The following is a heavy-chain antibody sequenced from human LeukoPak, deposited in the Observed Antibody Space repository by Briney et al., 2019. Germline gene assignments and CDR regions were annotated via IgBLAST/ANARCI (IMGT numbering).Heavy chain of an antibody. J-gene: IGHJ5*02. Sequence: ASVKVSCKASGYTFTGYYMHWVRQAPGQGLEWMGWINPNSGGTNYAQKFQGRVTMTRDTSISTAYMELSRLRSDDTAVYYCARVPYSSFTLQDIWFDPWGQGTLVTVSS. CDR3: ARVPYSSFTLQDIWFDP. CDR2: INPNSGGT. D-gene: IGHD6-6*01. CDR1: GYTFTGYY. V-gene: IGHV1-2*02.